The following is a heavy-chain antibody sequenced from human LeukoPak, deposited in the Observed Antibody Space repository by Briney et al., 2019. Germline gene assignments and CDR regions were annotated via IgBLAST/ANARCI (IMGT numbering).Heavy chain of an antibody. J-gene: IGHJ4*02. D-gene: IGHD1-26*01. V-gene: IGHV3-23*01. CDR2: ISGSGGST. CDR3: AKDDWELLWIGNY. CDR1: GFTFSSYA. Sequence: GGSLRLSCAASGFTFSSYAMSWVRQAPGKGLEWVSAISGSGGSTYYADSVKGRFTISRDNSKNTLYLHMNSLRAEDTAVYYCAKDDWELLWIGNYWGQGTLVTVSS.